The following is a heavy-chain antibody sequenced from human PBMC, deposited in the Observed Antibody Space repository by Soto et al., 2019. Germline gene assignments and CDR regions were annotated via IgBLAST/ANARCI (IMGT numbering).Heavy chain of an antibody. V-gene: IGHV3-30*03. CDR1: GFTFSSYG. J-gene: IGHJ3*02. D-gene: IGHD3-22*01. CDR3: ARGDYYDSSGPFSDAFDI. CDR2: ISYDGSNK. Sequence: SLRLSCAASGFTFSSYGMHWVRQAPGKGLEWVAVISYDGSNKYYADSVKGRFTISRDNAKNSLYLQMNSLRAEDTAVYYCARGDYYDSSGPFSDAFDIWGQGTMVTVSS.